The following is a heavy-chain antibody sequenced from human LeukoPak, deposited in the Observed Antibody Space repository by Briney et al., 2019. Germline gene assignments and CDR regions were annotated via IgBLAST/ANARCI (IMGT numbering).Heavy chain of an antibody. V-gene: IGHV4-59*08. Sequence: SETLSLTCAVYGGSFSGYYWSWIRRPPGKGLEWIGYIYYSGSTNYNPSLKSRVTISVDTSKNQFSLKLSSVTAADTAVYYCASMLGAFDIWGQGTMVTVSS. CDR2: IYYSGST. D-gene: IGHD7-27*01. CDR1: GGSFSGYY. J-gene: IGHJ3*02. CDR3: ASMLGAFDI.